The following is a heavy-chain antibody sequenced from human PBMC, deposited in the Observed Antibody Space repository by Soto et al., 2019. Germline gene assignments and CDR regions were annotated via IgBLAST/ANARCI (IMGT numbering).Heavy chain of an antibody. CDR1: GGYISGGPYY. D-gene: IGHD4-17*01. CDR2: IYYSGSA. Sequence: QVQLQESGPGLVKPSETLSLTCTVSGGYISGGPYYWGWIRQPPGKGLEWIGFIYYSGSAYYNPSLKSRVTISIVTSKNQFSLKLTSVTAADTAVFYCARHGVDYGDYASYSYYGMDVWGRGTTVTVSS. CDR3: ARHGVDYGDYASYSYYGMDV. V-gene: IGHV4-39*01. J-gene: IGHJ6*02.